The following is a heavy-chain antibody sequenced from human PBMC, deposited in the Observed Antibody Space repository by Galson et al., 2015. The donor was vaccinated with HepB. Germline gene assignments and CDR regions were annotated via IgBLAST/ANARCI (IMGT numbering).Heavy chain of an antibody. Sequence: QSGAEVKKPGESLKISCKGSGYSFTSYWIGWVRQMPGKGLEWMGIIYPGDSDTRYSPSFQGQVTISADKSISTAYLQWSSLKASDTAMYYCARQSCSSTSCYSDYGDYSPGGFDLWGRGTLVTVSS. CDR3: ARQSCSSTSCYSDYGDYSPGGFDL. J-gene: IGHJ2*01. CDR1: GYSFTSYW. D-gene: IGHD2-2*01. V-gene: IGHV5-51*01. CDR2: IYPGDSDT.